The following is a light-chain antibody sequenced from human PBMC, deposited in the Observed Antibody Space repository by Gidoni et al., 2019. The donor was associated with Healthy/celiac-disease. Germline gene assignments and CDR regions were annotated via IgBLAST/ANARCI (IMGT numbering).Light chain of an antibody. CDR1: QSITTW. Sequence: DIQMTQSPSTLSASVGDRVTITCRASQSITTWLAWYQQKPGKAPKALIYKASSLESGVPSRFSGSGSGTEFTLTINSLQPDDFATYYCQQYNSYSWTFGQGTKVEIK. J-gene: IGKJ1*01. CDR3: QQYNSYSWT. V-gene: IGKV1-5*03. CDR2: KAS.